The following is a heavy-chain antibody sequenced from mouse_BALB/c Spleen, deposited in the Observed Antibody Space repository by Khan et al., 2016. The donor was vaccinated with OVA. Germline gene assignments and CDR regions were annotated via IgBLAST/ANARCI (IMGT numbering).Heavy chain of an antibody. Sequence: VQLQESGPGLVAPSQSLSITCTVSGFSLTGYGVNWVRQPPGKGLEWLGMIWGDGSTDYNSALKSRLSIPKDNSKSQVFLKMNSLQTDDTARYYCARAYYANYRESMDYWGQGNSVTVSS. CDR2: IWGDGST. CDR1: GFSLTGYG. D-gene: IGHD2-10*01. CDR3: ARAYYANYRESMDY. J-gene: IGHJ4*01. V-gene: IGHV2-6-7*01.